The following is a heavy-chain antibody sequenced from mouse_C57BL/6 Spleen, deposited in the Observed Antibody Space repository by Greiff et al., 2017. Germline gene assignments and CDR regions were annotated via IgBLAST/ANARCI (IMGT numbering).Heavy chain of an antibody. Sequence: EVKLVESGEGLVKPGGSLKLSCAASGFTFSSYAMSWVRQTPEKRLEWVAYISSGGDYIYYADTVKGRFTISRDKARNTLYLQMSSLKSEDTAMYYCTRDYYGTYDAMDYWGQGTSVTVSS. CDR1: GFTFSSYA. V-gene: IGHV5-9-1*02. J-gene: IGHJ4*01. CDR3: TRDYYGTYDAMDY. CDR2: ISSGGDYI. D-gene: IGHD2-1*01.